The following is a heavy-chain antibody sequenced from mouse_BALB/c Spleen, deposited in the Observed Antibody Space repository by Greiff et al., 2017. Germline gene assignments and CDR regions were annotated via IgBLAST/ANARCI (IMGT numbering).Heavy chain of an antibody. CDR1: GYTFTDYW. CDR2: IDTSDSYT. V-gene: IGHV1-69*01. Sequence: QVQLKQPGAELVMPGASVKMSCKASGYTFTDYWMHWVKQRPGQGLEWIGAIDTSDSYTSYNQKFKGKATLTVDESSSTAYMQLSSLTSEDSAVYYCARSKYGNYIWAMDYWGQGTSVTVSS. D-gene: IGHD2-10*02. J-gene: IGHJ4*01. CDR3: ARSKYGNYIWAMDY.